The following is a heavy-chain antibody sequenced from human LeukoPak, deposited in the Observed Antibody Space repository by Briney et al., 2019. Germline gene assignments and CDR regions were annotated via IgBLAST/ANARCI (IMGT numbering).Heavy chain of an antibody. CDR1: GFTFSSYA. CDR2: ISGSGGST. Sequence: GGSLRLSCAASGFTFSSYAMSWVRQAPGKGLEWVSAISGSGGSTYYADSVKGRFTISRDNSKNTLYLQMNSLRAEDTAVYYCADGLWAYYDSSGPHYWGQGTLVTVSS. V-gene: IGHV3-23*01. D-gene: IGHD3-22*01. J-gene: IGHJ4*02. CDR3: ADGLWAYYDSSGPHY.